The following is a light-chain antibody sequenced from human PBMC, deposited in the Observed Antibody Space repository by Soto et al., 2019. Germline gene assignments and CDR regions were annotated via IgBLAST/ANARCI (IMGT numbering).Light chain of an antibody. J-gene: IGKJ4*01. CDR3: QQYESSPVT. Sequence: EIVLTQSPGTLSLSPGERATLSCRASQSVSGSYLAWYQQRPGQAPRLLIYAASSRATGIPDRFSGSESGTDFTLTISRLEPDDFAVYYCQQYESSPVTFGGGTKVEI. V-gene: IGKV3-20*01. CDR2: AAS. CDR1: QSVSGSY.